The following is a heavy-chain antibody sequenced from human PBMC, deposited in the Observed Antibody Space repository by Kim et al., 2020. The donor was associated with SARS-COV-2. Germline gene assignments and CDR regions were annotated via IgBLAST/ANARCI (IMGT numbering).Heavy chain of an antibody. D-gene: IGHD3-9*01. J-gene: IGHJ4*02. CDR1: GFTFSSYE. CDR2: ISSSGSTI. V-gene: IGHV3-48*03. Sequence: GGSLRLSCAASGFTFSSYEMNWVRQAPGKGLEWVSYISSSGSTIYYADSVKGRFTISRDNAKNSLYLQMNSLRAEDTAVYYCASFPDDWLVPDWGQGTLVTVSS. CDR3: ASFPDDWLVPD.